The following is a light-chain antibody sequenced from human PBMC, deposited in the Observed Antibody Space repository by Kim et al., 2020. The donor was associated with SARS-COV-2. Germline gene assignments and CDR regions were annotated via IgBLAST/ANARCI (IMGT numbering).Light chain of an antibody. Sequence: QSVLTQPPSVYAAPGQKVTISCSGRNSNIGNNYVSWYQQLPGTAPKLLIYDNDKRPSGIPARFSGSKSGTSATLGITGLQTGDEAEYYCGTWDSSLSAVVFGGGTQLTVL. CDR3: GTWDSSLSAVV. J-gene: IGLJ3*02. V-gene: IGLV1-51*01. CDR2: DND. CDR1: NSNIGNNY.